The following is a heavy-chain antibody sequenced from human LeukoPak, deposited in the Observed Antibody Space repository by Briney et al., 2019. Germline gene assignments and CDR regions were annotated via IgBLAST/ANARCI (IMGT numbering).Heavy chain of an antibody. D-gene: IGHD3-16*02. CDR1: GGSFSGYY. CDR2: INHSGST. V-gene: IGHV4-34*01. J-gene: IGHJ5*02. Sequence: SETLSLTCAVYGGSFSGYYWSWIRHPPGKGLEWIGEINHSGSTNYNPSLKSRVTISVDTSKNQFSLKLSSVTAADTAVYYCASFTFGGVIVTNWFDPWGQGTLVTVSS. CDR3: ASFTFGGVIVTNWFDP.